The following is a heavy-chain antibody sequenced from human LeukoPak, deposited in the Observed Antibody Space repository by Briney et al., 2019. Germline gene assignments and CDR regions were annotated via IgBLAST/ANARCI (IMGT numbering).Heavy chain of an antibody. D-gene: IGHD6-19*01. CDR2: IIPILGIA. Sequence: SVKVSCKASGGTFSSYAISWVRQAPGQGLEWMGRIIPILGIANYAQKFQGRVTITADKFTSTAYMELSSLRSEDMAVYYCASGLRDSSGWVDYWGQGTLVTVSS. CDR1: GGTFSSYA. CDR3: ASGLRDSSGWVDY. V-gene: IGHV1-69*04. J-gene: IGHJ4*02.